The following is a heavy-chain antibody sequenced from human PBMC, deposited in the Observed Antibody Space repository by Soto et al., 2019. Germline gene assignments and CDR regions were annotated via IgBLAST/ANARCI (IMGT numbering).Heavy chain of an antibody. CDR1: GFTFSTYW. D-gene: IGHD3-10*01. V-gene: IGHV3-7*04. Sequence: EVQLVESGGGLVQPGGSLRLSCAASGFTFSTYWMSWVRQAPGKGLEWVANIKQDGSEEYYVDSVKGRFTISRDNAKNSLYRQMNSLRGEDTAVYYCARTHGAYYAWDYWGQGTLVTVSS. CDR3: ARTHGAYYAWDY. CDR2: IKQDGSEE. J-gene: IGHJ4*02.